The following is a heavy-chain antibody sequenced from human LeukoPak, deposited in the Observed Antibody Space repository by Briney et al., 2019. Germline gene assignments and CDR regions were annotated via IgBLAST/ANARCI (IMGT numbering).Heavy chain of an antibody. V-gene: IGHV4-38-2*02. CDR2: IYHSGST. CDR3: ARETTHYYYYMDV. J-gene: IGHJ6*03. Sequence: SETLSLTCTVSGYSISSGYYWGWIRQPPGKGLEWIGSIYHSGSTYYSPSLKSRVTMSVDTSKNQFSLKLSSVTAADTAVYYCARETTHYYYYMDVWGKGTTVTISS. CDR1: GYSISSGYY. D-gene: IGHD4-11*01.